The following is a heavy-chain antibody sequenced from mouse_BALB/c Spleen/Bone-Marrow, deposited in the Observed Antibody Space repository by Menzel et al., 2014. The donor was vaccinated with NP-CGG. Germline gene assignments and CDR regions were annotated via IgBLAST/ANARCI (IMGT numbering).Heavy chain of an antibody. CDR2: ISGGGSYI. J-gene: IGHJ3*01. CDR1: GFTFSSYG. V-gene: IGHV5-9-2*01. D-gene: IGHD2-4*01. CDR3: AREGYDYDWFAD. Sequence: EVQRVESGGDLVRPGGSLKLSRAASGFTFSSYGMSWVRQTPEKRLERVATISGGGSYIYYADNVKGRFIISRDNAKNNLYLQVRSLRSEDTALYYCAREGYDYDWFADWGQGTLVTVSA.